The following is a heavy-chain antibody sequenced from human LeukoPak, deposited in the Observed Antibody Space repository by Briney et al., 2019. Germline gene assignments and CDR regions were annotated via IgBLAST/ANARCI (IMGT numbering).Heavy chain of an antibody. CDR1: GYSISSGYY. CDR2: IYHSGST. J-gene: IGHJ4*02. V-gene: IGHV4-38-2*01. CDR3: ARHPRYCSSTSCQTLFDY. D-gene: IGHD2-2*01. Sequence: SETLSLTCAVSGYSISSGYYWGWIRQPPGKGLEWIGSIYHSGSTYYNPSLKSRVTISVDTSKNQFSLKLSSMTAADTAVYYCARHPRYCSSTSCQTLFDYWGQGTLVTVSS.